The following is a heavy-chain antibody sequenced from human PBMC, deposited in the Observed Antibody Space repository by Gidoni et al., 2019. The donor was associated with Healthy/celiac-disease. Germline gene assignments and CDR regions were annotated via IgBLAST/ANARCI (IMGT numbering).Heavy chain of an antibody. CDR1: GFTFSSYG. CDR3: AKNGAAAGNDFGY. D-gene: IGHD6-13*01. Sequence: QVQLVESGGGVVQPGRSLRLSCAASGFTFSSYGMHWVRQAPGKGLEWVAVISKDGSNKYYADSVKGRFTISRDKSKNTLYLQMNNLRAEDTAVYYCAKNGAAAGNDFGYWGQGTLVNVSP. J-gene: IGHJ4*02. V-gene: IGHV3-30*18. CDR2: ISKDGSNK.